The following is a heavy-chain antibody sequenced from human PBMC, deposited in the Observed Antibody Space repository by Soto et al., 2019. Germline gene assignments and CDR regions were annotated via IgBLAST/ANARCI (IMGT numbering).Heavy chain of an antibody. CDR2: IWYDGGNK. Sequence: QVQLVESGGGVVQPGRSLRLSCAASGFNFSSYVMHWVRQAPGKGLEWVAVIWYDGGNKYSADSVKGRFTISRDNSKNTLYLQMNSLRAEDTAVYYCARDGQWLPRDGLRSSYYFDYWGQGTLVTVSS. D-gene: IGHD6-19*01. V-gene: IGHV3-33*01. CDR3: ARDGQWLPRDGLRSSYYFDY. CDR1: GFNFSSYV. J-gene: IGHJ4*02.